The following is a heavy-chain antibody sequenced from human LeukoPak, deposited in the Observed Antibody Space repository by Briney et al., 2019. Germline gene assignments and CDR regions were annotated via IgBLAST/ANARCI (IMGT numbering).Heavy chain of an antibody. D-gene: IGHD5-24*01. J-gene: IGHJ3*02. CDR3: VKDSEMATINAFDI. V-gene: IGHV3-64D*06. CDR1: GFTFSDYA. Sequence: GGSLRLSCSASGFTFSDYAMHWVRQAPGKGLEYVSEISSNGGSTYYADSVKGRFTISRDNSKNTLYLQMSSLRAEDTAVYYCVKDSEMATINAFDIWGQGSMVTVSS. CDR2: ISSNGGST.